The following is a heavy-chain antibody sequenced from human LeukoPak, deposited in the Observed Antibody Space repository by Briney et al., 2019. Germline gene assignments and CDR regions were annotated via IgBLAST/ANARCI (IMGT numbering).Heavy chain of an antibody. CDR1: GYTFTSYD. Sequence: GASVKVSCKASGYTFTSYDINWVRQATGQGLEWMGGIIPIFGTANYAQKFQGRVTITTDESTSTVYMELSSLRSEDTAVYYCARDGITMVRGVLYGMDVWGQGTTVTVSS. V-gene: IGHV1-69*05. J-gene: IGHJ6*02. D-gene: IGHD3-10*01. CDR2: IIPIFGTA. CDR3: ARDGITMVRGVLYGMDV.